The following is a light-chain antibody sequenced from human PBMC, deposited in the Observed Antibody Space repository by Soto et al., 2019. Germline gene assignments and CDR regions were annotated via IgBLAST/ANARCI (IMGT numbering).Light chain of an antibody. V-gene: IGLV2-18*02. Sequence: QSALTQPPSVSGSPGQSVTISCTGTSSDIGNYNYVSWYQQAPGTAPKLMIFEVSNRPSGVPDRFSGSKSGNTASLTISGLQAEDEADYYCASNTGTRVFGGGTKVTVL. CDR2: EVS. CDR3: ASNTGTRV. CDR1: SSDIGNYNY. J-gene: IGLJ3*02.